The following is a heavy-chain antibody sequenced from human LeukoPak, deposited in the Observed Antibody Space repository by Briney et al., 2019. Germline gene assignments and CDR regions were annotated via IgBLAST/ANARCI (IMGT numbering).Heavy chain of an antibody. V-gene: IGHV1-69*04. CDR2: IIPILGIA. CDR3: ARVRITGTKKIYYYYGMDV. J-gene: IGHJ6*02. D-gene: IGHD1-20*01. Sequence: SVKVSCKASGGTFSSYAISWVRQAPGQGLEWMGRIIPILGIANYAQKFQGRVTITADKSTSTAYMELSSLRSEDTAVYYCARVRITGTKKIYYYYGMDVWGQGTTVTVSS. CDR1: GGTFSSYA.